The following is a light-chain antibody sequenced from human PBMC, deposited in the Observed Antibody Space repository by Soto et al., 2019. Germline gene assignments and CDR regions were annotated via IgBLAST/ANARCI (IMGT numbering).Light chain of an antibody. CDR1: QSLSND. Sequence: ELVLTQSPATLSVSPGERATLSGRASQSLSNDLAWYQQKPGQAPRLLIYAASNRATGIPAKFSGSGSGTEFTLTISSLQSDDCAVYYCQQYNNWPFTFGPGTKVDIK. V-gene: IGKV3-15*01. CDR3: QQYNNWPFT. CDR2: AAS. J-gene: IGKJ3*01.